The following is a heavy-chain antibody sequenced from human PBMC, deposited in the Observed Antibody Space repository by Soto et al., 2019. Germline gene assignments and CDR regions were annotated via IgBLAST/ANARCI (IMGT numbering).Heavy chain of an antibody. J-gene: IGHJ4*02. D-gene: IGHD2-21*01. Sequence: SVKVSCKASGGTFSSYAISWVRQAPGQGLEWMGGIIPIFGTANYAQKFQGRVTITADESTSTAYMELSSLKSDDTAVYYCARPKYGETYFDSWGQGTVVTVSS. CDR1: GGTFSSYA. CDR3: ARPKYGETYFDS. V-gene: IGHV1-69*13. CDR2: IIPIFGTA.